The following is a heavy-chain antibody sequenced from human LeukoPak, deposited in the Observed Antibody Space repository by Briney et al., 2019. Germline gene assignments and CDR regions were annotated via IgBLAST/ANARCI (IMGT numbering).Heavy chain of an antibody. CDR1: GFTFSSYG. CDR2: IRYDGSNK. J-gene: IGHJ4*02. CDR3: AKDYLYYYGSGSYYNENYVFDY. V-gene: IGHV3-30*02. D-gene: IGHD3-10*01. Sequence: GGSLRLSCAASGFTFSSYGMHWVRQAPGEGLEWVAFIRYDGSNKYYADSVKGRFTISRDNSKNTLYLQMNSLRAEDTAVYYCAKDYLYYYGSGSYYNENYVFDYWGQGTLVTVSS.